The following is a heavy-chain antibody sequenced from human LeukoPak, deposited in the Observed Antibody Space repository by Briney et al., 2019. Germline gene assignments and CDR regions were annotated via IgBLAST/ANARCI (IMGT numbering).Heavy chain of an antibody. Sequence: ASVMVSCKASGYTFTSYDINWVRQATGQGLEWMGWMNPNSGNTGYAQKFQGRVTMTRNTSISTAYMELSSLRSEDTAAYYCARGSVAAAGLYWGQGTLVTVSS. CDR3: ARGSVAAAGLY. CDR2: MNPNSGNT. D-gene: IGHD6-13*01. CDR1: GYTFTSYD. J-gene: IGHJ4*02. V-gene: IGHV1-8*01.